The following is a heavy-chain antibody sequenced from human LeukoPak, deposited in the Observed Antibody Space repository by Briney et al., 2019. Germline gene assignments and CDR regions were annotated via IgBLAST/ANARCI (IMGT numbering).Heavy chain of an antibody. CDR3: ARYPLSYSSNWHYYFDY. CDR2: ISGSNGNT. D-gene: IGHD6-13*01. CDR1: GYTFTSYG. J-gene: IGHJ4*02. V-gene: IGHV1-18*01. Sequence: ASVKVSCKASGYTFTSYGVSWVRQAPGQGLEWMGWISGSNGNTDNAQKVQGRVTMTTDTSTSTAYMELRSLRSDDTAVYYCARYPLSYSSNWHYYFDYWGQGTLLTVSS.